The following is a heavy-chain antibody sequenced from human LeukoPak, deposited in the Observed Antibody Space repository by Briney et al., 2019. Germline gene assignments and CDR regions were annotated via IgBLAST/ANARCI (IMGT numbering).Heavy chain of an antibody. CDR2: ISAYNGNT. D-gene: IGHD2-2*02. Sequence: GASGKVSCKASGYTVTSYGISWVRQAPGQGLEWMGWISAYNGNTNYAQKLQGRVTMTTDTSTSTDYMELRSLRYDDSAVYYCARDGSVVVPAAILDSYGMDVWGQGTTVTVSS. CDR1: GYTVTSYG. V-gene: IGHV1-18*01. CDR3: ARDGSVVVPAAILDSYGMDV. J-gene: IGHJ6*02.